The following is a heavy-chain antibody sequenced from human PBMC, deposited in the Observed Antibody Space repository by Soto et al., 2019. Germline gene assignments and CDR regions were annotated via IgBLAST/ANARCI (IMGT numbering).Heavy chain of an antibody. CDR2: INHRGSM. J-gene: IGHJ5*01. V-gene: IGHV4-34*01. D-gene: IGHD3-10*01. CDR1: GGSFSDYY. Sequence: PSETLSLTCGVYGGSFSDYYWNWIRQSPGKGLEWIGEINHRGSMNYNPALEGRVNISIDTSREQFSLNLTSVTAADTAVYYCARGGLGSYWNPIDLWGQGTLVTSPQ. CDR3: ARGGLGSYWNPIDL.